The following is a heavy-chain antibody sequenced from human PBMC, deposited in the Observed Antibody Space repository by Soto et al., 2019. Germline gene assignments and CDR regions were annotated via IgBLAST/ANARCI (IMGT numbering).Heavy chain of an antibody. CDR2: INSDGSST. CDR1: GFTFSSYW. Sequence: EVQLVESGGGLVQPGGSLRLSCAASGFTFSSYWMHWVRQAPGKGLVWVSRINSDGSSTSYADSVKGRFTISRDNAKNTLYLQMHSLRAEDTAVYYCARGPRDIVVVPAAMWWYFDLWGRGTLVTVSS. D-gene: IGHD2-2*01. J-gene: IGHJ2*01. CDR3: ARGPRDIVVVPAAMWWYFDL. V-gene: IGHV3-74*01.